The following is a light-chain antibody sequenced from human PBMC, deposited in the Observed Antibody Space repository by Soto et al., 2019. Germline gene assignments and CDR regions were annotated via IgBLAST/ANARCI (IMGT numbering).Light chain of an antibody. V-gene: IGKV3-20*01. CDR1: ESVSTSF. CDR2: ATS. J-gene: IGKJ2*01. Sequence: EIVLTQSPGTLSLSPGERATLSCRASESVSTSFLAWYQHNPGQTPRLLIKATSTRATAIPDRFSGSGSGIDLALSISRLVLEDFAIASCQQYGTLPYTFGRGTKVEMK. CDR3: QQYGTLPYT.